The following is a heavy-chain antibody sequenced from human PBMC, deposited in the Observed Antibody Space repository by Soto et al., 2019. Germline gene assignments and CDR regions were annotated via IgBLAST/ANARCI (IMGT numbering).Heavy chain of an antibody. V-gene: IGHV3-23*01. CDR1: GFDFSSYA. CDR3: ALTFDFWYRYSPLDD. J-gene: IGHJ4*02. D-gene: IGHD3-16*02. Sequence: VGSLSLSCEASGFDFSSYAMGWVRQVPGKGLEWVSFISDGGRSTYYSDSVNGRFTVSSDNSKKTVYLELHGPGVDDTAVYFCALTFDFWYRYSPLDDWGQGTMVTVSS. CDR2: ISDGGRST.